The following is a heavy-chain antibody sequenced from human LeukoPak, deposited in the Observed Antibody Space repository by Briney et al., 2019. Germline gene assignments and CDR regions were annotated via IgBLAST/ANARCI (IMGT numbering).Heavy chain of an antibody. CDR2: INHSGST. CDR3: ARTRLLYYFDY. V-gene: IGHV4-34*01. D-gene: IGHD6-25*01. Sequence: PSETLSPTCAVYGGSFSGYYWSWIRQPPGKGLEWIGEINHSGSTNYNPSLKSRVTISVDTSKNQFSLKLSSVTAADTAVYYCARTRLLYYFDYWGQGTLVTVSS. J-gene: IGHJ4*02. CDR1: GGSFSGYY.